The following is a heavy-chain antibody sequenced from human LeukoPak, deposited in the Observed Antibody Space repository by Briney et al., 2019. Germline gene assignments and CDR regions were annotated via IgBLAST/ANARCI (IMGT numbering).Heavy chain of an antibody. D-gene: IGHD2-15*01. J-gene: IGHJ4*02. CDR1: GGSVSGYY. Sequence: SETLSLTCVVSGGSVSGYYWGWIRQPPGRGLEWIGYVYYSGSTNYNPSFESRITISVDTSRNQFSLQLSSVTAADTAVYYCARIHRYCSGGACYVLDNWGQGTLVAVSS. V-gene: IGHV4-59*02. CDR3: ARIHRYCSGGACYVLDN. CDR2: VYYSGST.